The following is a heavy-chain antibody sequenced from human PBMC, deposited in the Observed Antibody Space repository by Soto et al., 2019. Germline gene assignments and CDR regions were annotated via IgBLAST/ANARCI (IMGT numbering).Heavy chain of an antibody. J-gene: IGHJ6*02. Sequence: EVQLLESGGGFIQPGGSLRLSCAASGFTFGSYAMSWVRQAPGKGLEWVSSISTSGASTYYPDSVKGRFTISRDKSKSTLYLQMNSLRAEDTAVYYCVKGEPYTNYPLDVWGQGTTGAVSS. D-gene: IGHD4-4*01. CDR2: ISTSGAST. CDR1: GFTFGSYA. CDR3: VKGEPYTNYPLDV. V-gene: IGHV3-23*01.